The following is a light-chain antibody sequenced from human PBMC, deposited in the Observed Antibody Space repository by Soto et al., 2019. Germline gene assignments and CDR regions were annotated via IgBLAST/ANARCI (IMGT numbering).Light chain of an antibody. V-gene: IGKV2-28*01. Sequence: DIVMTQSPLSLPVTPGEPASISCRSNQSLLHSNGYNYLDWYLQKPGQSPQLLIYLGSNRASGVPDRFSGSGSGTDFTLKISRVEAEDVEVYYCMQALQITWTFGQGTKVEIK. J-gene: IGKJ1*01. CDR1: QSLLHSNGYNY. CDR2: LGS. CDR3: MQALQITWT.